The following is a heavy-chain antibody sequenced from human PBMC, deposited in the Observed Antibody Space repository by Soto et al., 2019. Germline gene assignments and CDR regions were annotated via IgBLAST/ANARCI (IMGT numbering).Heavy chain of an antibody. D-gene: IGHD5-12*01. V-gene: IGHV3-30-3*01. CDR2: ISYDGSNK. J-gene: IGHJ6*02. CDR1: GFTFSSYA. CDR3: APVGRHSGYDYLGYYVMDV. Sequence: QVQLVESGGGVVQPGRSLRLSCAASGFTFSSYAMHWVRQAPGKGLEWAAVISYDGSNKYYADSVKGRFTISRDNSNNTLYLQMNSLRAEDTAVYYCAPVGRHSGYDYLGYYVMDVWGQGTTVTVSS.